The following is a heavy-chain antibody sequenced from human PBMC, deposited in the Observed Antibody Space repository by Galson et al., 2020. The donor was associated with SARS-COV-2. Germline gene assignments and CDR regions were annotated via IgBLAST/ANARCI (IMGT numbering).Heavy chain of an antibody. CDR1: GFTFSSYG. J-gene: IGHJ3*02. Sequence: QAGGSLRLSCAASGFTFSSYGMHWVRQAPGKGLEWVAVISYDGSNKYYADSVKGRFTISRDNSKNTLYLQMNSLRAEDTAVYYCAKDLDLWFGETNHDAFDIWGQGTMVTVSS. CDR2: ISYDGSNK. CDR3: AKDLDLWFGETNHDAFDI. D-gene: IGHD3-10*01. V-gene: IGHV3-30*18.